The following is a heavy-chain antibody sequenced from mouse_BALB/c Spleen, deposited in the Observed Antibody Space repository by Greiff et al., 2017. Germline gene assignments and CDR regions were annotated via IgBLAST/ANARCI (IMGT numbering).Heavy chain of an antibody. CDR3: ARTITTEGFDV. J-gene: IGHJ1*01. V-gene: IGHV14-3*02. D-gene: IGHD2-4*01. CDR1: GFNIKDTY. Sequence: EVQRVESGAELVKPGASVKLSCTASGFNIKDTYMHWVKQRPEQGLEWIGRIDPANGNTKYDPKFQGQATITADTSSHTAYLQLSSLTSEDTAVYYCARTITTEGFDVWGAGTTVTVSS. CDR2: IDPANGNT.